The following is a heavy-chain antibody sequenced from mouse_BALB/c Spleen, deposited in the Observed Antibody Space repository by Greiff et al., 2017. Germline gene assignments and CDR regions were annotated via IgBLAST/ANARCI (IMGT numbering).Heavy chain of an antibody. CDR3: ARRTTGAMDY. CDR1: GFTFSSYA. J-gene: IGHJ4*01. V-gene: IGHV5-6-5*01. CDR2: ISSGGST. Sequence: DVMLVESGGGLVKPGGSLKLSCAASGFTFSSYAMSWVRQTPEKRLEWVASISSGGSTYYPDSVKGRFTISRDNARNILYLQMSSLRSEDTAMYYCARRTTGAMDYWGQGTSVTVSS.